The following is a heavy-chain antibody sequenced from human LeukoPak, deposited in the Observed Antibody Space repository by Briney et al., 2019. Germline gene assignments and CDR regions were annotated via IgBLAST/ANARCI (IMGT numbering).Heavy chain of an antibody. D-gene: IGHD3-3*01. J-gene: IGHJ6*02. Sequence: PGGSLRLSCAASGFTFSSYWMSWVRQAPGKGLEWVANIKQDGSEKYYVDSVKGRFTISRDNAKNSLYLQMNSLRAEDTAVYYCARDMSGYYKYYYGMDVWGQGTTVTVSS. CDR3: ARDMSGYYKYYYGMDV. CDR1: GFTFSSYW. CDR2: IKQDGSEK. V-gene: IGHV3-7*03.